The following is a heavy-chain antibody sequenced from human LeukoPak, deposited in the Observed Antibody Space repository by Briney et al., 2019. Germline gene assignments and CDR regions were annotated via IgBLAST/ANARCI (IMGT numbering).Heavy chain of an antibody. D-gene: IGHD2-15*01. J-gene: IGHJ6*02. V-gene: IGHV3-7*01. CDR3: AKDIAYCSGGSYYYGMDV. CDR1: GFNFRNYW. Sequence: PGGSLRLSCAASGFNFRNYWMTWVRLAPGKGLEWVANIKHDGSEKYYVDSVRGRFTISRDNAKNSLYLQMNSLRAEDTAVYYCAKDIAYCSGGSYYYGMDVWGQGTTVTVSS. CDR2: IKHDGSEK.